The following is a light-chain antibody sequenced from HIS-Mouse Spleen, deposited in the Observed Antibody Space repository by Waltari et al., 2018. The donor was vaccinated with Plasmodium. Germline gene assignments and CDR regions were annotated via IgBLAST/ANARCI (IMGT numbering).Light chain of an antibody. J-gene: IGKJ1*01. CDR3: QQYYSFPRT. CDR1: QCISSY. Sequence: AIWMTQSPSLLSASTGDRVTISCRISQCISSYLSWYQQKPGKAPELLIYAASTLEIGVPSRLSGSGSGTYFTLTISCLQSEDFATYYCQQYYSFPRTFGQGTKVEIK. CDR2: AAS. V-gene: IGKV1D-8*02.